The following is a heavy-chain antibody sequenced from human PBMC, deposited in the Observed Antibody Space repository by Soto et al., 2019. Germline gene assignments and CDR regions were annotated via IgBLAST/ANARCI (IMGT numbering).Heavy chain of an antibody. V-gene: IGHV3-21*01. CDR1: GFTFTRYS. J-gene: IGHJ4*02. CDR3: ARESEDLTSNFDY. CDR2: ISSTTNYI. Sequence: PGGSVRLSCAASGFTFTRYSMNWVRQAPGKGLEWVSSISSTTNYIYYADSMKGRFTVSRDNAKNSVYLDMNSLSAEDTAVYYCARESEDLTSNFDYWGQGTLVTVSS.